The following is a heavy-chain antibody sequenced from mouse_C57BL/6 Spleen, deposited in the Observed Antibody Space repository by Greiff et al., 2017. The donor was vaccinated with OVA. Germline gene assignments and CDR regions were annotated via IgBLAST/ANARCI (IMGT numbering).Heavy chain of an antibody. D-gene: IGHD1-1*01. V-gene: IGHV1-26*01. CDR1: GYTFTDYY. CDR3: ARYHYYGSSPYWYFDV. CDR2: INPNNGGT. Sequence: EVQLQQSGPELVKPGASVKISCKASGYTFTDYYMNWVKQSHGKSLEWIGDINPNNGGTSYNQKFKGKATLTVDKSSSTAYMELRSLTSEDSAVYYCARYHYYGSSPYWYFDVWGTGTTVTVSS. J-gene: IGHJ1*03.